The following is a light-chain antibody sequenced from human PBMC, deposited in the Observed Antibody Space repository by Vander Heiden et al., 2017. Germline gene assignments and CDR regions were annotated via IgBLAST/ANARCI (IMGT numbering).Light chain of an antibody. Sequence: SVLTQPPSVSGAPGQRVTIPCTGSDSNIGAGYSVHWYQQLPGTAPKLLIFADISRPSGVPDRFSGSNSGSSAALAITGLQAEDEADYYCQSYDRSLTAWVFGGGTRLTVL. V-gene: IGLV1-40*01. CDR2: ADI. J-gene: IGLJ3*02. CDR3: QSYDRSLTAWV. CDR1: DSNIGAGYS.